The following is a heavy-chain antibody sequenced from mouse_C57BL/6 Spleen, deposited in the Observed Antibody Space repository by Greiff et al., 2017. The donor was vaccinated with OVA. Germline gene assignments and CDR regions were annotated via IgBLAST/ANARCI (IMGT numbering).Heavy chain of an antibody. Sequence: QVQLQQSGAELVKPGASVKISCKASGYAFSSYWMNWVKQRPGKGLEWIGQIYPGDGDTNYNGKFQGKATLTADKSSSTAYMQLSSLTSEDSAVYCCASPSTVVEGYFDYWGQGTTLTVSS. J-gene: IGHJ2*01. V-gene: IGHV1-80*01. CDR2: IYPGDGDT. D-gene: IGHD1-1*01. CDR1: GYAFSSYW. CDR3: ASPSTVVEGYFDY.